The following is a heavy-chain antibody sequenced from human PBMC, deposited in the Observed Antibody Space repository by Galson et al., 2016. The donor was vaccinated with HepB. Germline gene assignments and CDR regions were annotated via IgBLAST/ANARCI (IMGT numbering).Heavy chain of an antibody. J-gene: IGHJ4*02. D-gene: IGHD6-19*01. CDR1: VYSFTNYW. CDR3: ARAGSGWYPFDY. Sequence: KVSCKGSVYSFTNYWIGWVRQMPGKGLEWMGIIWPGDSDSRYSPSFQGQVTMSVDKSISTAYLQWDTLKASDTAIYYCARAGSGWYPFDYWGQGTLVTVSS. V-gene: IGHV5-51*01. CDR2: IWPGDSDS.